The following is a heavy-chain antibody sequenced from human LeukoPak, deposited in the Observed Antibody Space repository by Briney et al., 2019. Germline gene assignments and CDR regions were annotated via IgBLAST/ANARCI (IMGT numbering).Heavy chain of an antibody. J-gene: IGHJ6*03. CDR3: ARAQEGRYYYYMDV. CDR2: INPNSGGT. CDR1: GYTFTGYY. Sequence: ASVKVSCKASGYTFTGYYMHWVRQAPGQGLEWMGWINPNSGGTTYAQKFQGRVTMTRDTSISTAYMELSRLRSDDTAVYYCARAQEGRYYYYMDVWGKGTTVTVSS. D-gene: IGHD7-27*01. V-gene: IGHV1-2*02.